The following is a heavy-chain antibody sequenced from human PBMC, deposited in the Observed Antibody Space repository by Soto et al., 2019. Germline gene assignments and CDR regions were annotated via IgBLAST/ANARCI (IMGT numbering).Heavy chain of an antibody. CDR2: IYYSGST. Sequence: PSETLSLTCTVSGGSISSYYWSWIRQPPGKGLEWMGYIYYSGSTNYNPSLKSRVTISVDTSKNQFSLKLGSVTAADTAVYYCARLSDYDFWSGRGSGMDVWGQGTTVTVPS. D-gene: IGHD3-3*01. CDR1: GGSISSYY. CDR3: ARLSDYDFWSGRGSGMDV. J-gene: IGHJ6*02. V-gene: IGHV4-59*01.